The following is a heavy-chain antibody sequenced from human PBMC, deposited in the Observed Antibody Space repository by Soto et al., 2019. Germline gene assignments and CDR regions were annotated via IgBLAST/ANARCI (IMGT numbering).Heavy chain of an antibody. D-gene: IGHD4-17*01. V-gene: IGHV3-30-3*01. CDR2: ISYDGSKK. Sequence: QVQLVESGGGVVQPGRSLRLSCAASGFTFSSFAMYWVRQAPGEGLEWLAVISYDGSKKYYADSVKGRFTISRDNPENTLYLQMNGLRTEDTAVHYCTRDMDYGDRAFGDYWGQGTLVTVSS. CDR1: GFTFSSFA. CDR3: TRDMDYGDRAFGDY. J-gene: IGHJ4*02.